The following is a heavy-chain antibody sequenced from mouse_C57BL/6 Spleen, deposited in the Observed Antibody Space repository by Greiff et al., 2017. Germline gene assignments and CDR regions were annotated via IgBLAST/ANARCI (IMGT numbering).Heavy chain of an antibody. V-gene: IGHV1-15*01. Sequence: VKLMESGAELVRPGASVTLSCKASGYTFTDYEMHWVKQTPVHGLEWIGAIDPETGGTAYNQKFKGKAILTADKSSSTAYMELRSLTSEDSAVYYCTDYYGSRGYFDYWGQGTTLTVSS. CDR2: IDPETGGT. CDR3: TDYYGSRGYFDY. CDR1: GYTFTDYE. D-gene: IGHD1-1*01. J-gene: IGHJ2*01.